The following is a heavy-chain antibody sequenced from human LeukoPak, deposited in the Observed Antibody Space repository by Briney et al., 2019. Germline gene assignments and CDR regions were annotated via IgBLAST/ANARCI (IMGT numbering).Heavy chain of an antibody. CDR1: GGSISSYY. CDR3: ARDRVIAAPVPLDY. V-gene: IGHV4-59*01. J-gene: IGHJ4*02. CDR2: IYYSGST. D-gene: IGHD6-13*01. Sequence: SETLSLTCTVSGGSISSYYWSWIRQPPGKGLEWIGYIYYSGSTNYNPSLKSRVTISVDTSKNQFSLKLNSVTAADTAVYYCARDRVIAAPVPLDYCGQGTLVTVSS.